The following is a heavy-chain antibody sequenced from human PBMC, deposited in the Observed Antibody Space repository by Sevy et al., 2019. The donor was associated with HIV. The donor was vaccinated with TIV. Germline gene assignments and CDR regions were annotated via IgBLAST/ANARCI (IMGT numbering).Heavy chain of an antibody. CDR3: TVDRRLLRPEYFFDY. CDR2: INPNSGAK. Sequence: ASVKVSCKASGYTFTRYYMHWVRQAPGQGLEWMGWINPNSGAKNYAQMFQGRVTMTRDTSITTAYMELSRLTSDDAAVYYCTVDRRLLRPEYFFDYWGQGTLVTVSS. CDR1: GYTFTRYY. V-gene: IGHV1-2*02. J-gene: IGHJ4*02. D-gene: IGHD3-22*01.